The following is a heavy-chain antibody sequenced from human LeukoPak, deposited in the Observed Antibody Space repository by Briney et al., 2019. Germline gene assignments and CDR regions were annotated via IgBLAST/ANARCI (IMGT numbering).Heavy chain of an antibody. Sequence: GGSLRLSCVTSGFTFSNYWMSSVRQAPGKGLEWVANIKQDGSEKYYVDSVKGRFTISRENAMNSLYLQIDGLRVEDTSVYYCARLRGLSSGTYRYQTALEYWGQGSLVTVSS. CDR3: ARLRGLSSGTYRYQTALEY. D-gene: IGHD1-26*01. CDR2: IKQDGSEK. V-gene: IGHV3-7*01. J-gene: IGHJ4*02. CDR1: GFTFSNYW.